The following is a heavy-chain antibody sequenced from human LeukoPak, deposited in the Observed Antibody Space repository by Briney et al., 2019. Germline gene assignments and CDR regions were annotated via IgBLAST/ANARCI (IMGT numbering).Heavy chain of an antibody. CDR3: AKYEDDSSGYHLLEGNNWFDP. D-gene: IGHD3-22*01. V-gene: IGHV3-23*01. CDR2: ISGSGGST. J-gene: IGHJ5*02. Sequence: GGSLRLSCAASGFTFSSYAMSWVRQAPGKGLEWVSAISGSGGSTYYADSVKGRLTISRDNSKNTLYLQMNSLRAEDTAVYYCAKYEDDSSGYHLLEGNNWFDPWGQGTLVTVSS. CDR1: GFTFSSYA.